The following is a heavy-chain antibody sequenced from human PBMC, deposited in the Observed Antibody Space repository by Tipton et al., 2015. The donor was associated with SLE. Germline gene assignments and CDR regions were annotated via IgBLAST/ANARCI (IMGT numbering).Heavy chain of an antibody. Sequence: SLRLSCAASGFTFSSSWMNWVRLAPGKGLEWVANIKHDGSDRLFADSVRGRFTISKDNAKNSLYLQLSSLRAEDTALYYCAKDAHLRITMIDAWGQGTMVTVSS. CDR1: GFTFSSSW. CDR3: AKDAHLRITMIDA. CDR2: IKHDGSDR. J-gene: IGHJ3*01. V-gene: IGHV3-7*03. D-gene: IGHD3-22*01.